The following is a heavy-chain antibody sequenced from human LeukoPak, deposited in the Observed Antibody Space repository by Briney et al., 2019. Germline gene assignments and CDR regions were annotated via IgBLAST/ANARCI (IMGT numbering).Heavy chain of an antibody. CDR3: ARAVEMATRDI. CDR2: IYYSGST. Sequence: SSETLSLTCTVSGGSISSYYWSWIRQPPGKGLEWIGYIYYSGSTNYNPSLKSRVTISVDTSKNQFSLKLSSVTAADTAVYYCARAVEMATRDIWGQGTMVTVSS. V-gene: IGHV4-59*01. J-gene: IGHJ3*02. D-gene: IGHD5-24*01. CDR1: GGSISSYY.